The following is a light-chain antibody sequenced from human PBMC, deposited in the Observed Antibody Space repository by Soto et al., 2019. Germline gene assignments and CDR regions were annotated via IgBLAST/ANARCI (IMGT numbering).Light chain of an antibody. CDR2: EGS. J-gene: IGLJ3*02. V-gene: IGLV2-23*01. Sequence: QSVLTQPASVSGSPGQSITISCTGTSSDVGSYNLVSWYQQHPGKAPKLMIYEGSKWPSGVSNRFSGSKSGNTASLTISGLQAEDEADYYCCSYAGSSTDWVFGGGTKLTVL. CDR3: CSYAGSSTDWV. CDR1: SSDVGSYNL.